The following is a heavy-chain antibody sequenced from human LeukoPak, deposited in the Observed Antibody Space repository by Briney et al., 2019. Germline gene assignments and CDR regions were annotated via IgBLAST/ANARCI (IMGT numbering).Heavy chain of an antibody. CDR3: ANTYYDFWSGYYSQHYYFDY. D-gene: IGHD3-3*01. V-gene: IGHV4-34*08. Sequence: GSLRLSCAASGFTFSSYAMSWVRQPPGKGLEWIGEINHSGSTNYNPSLKSRVTISVDTSKNQFSLKLSSVTAADTAVYYCANTYYDFWSGYYSQHYYFDYWGQGTLVTVSS. CDR1: GFTFSSYA. J-gene: IGHJ4*02. CDR2: INHSGST.